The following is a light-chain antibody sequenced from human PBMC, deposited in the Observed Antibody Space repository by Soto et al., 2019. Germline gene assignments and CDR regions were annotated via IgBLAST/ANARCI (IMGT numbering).Light chain of an antibody. V-gene: IGLV2-14*01. CDR1: TSDVGY. J-gene: IGLJ3*02. CDR2: EVS. Sequence: QSVLTQPASVSGSPGQSITISCTGTTSDVGYVSWYQQRPGKAPKLMIYEVSNRPSGISNRFSGSKSGNTASLTISGLQAEDEAYYYCSSYTSTSTWVLGGGTKVTVL. CDR3: SSYTSTSTWV.